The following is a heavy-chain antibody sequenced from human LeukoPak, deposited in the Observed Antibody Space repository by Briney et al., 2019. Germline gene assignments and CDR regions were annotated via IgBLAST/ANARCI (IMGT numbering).Heavy chain of an antibody. CDR2: IYYSGST. Sequence: SETLSLTCTVSGGSISSYYWSWIRQPPGKGLEWIGYIYYSGSTNYNPSLKSRATISVDTSKNQFSLKLSSVTAADTAVYYCARGVAIYGQYYFDYWGQGTLVTVSS. CDR1: GGSISSYY. CDR3: ARGVAIYGQYYFDY. J-gene: IGHJ4*02. V-gene: IGHV4-59*01. D-gene: IGHD3-9*01.